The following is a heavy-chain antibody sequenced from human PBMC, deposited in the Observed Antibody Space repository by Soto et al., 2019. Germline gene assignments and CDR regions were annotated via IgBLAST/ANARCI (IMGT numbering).Heavy chain of an antibody. CDR1: AYSISSAYY. D-gene: IGHD3-10*01. Sequence: SETLSLTCAVSAYSISSAYYWGWIRQPPGEGLQWIGSIHHSGSTYYNPSLKSRVTISVDTSKNQFSLRLSSVTAADTAVYYCARVPRGSGSVIDCWGPGTLVTVSS. CDR3: ARVPRGSGSVIDC. V-gene: IGHV4-38-2*01. J-gene: IGHJ4*02. CDR2: IHHSGST.